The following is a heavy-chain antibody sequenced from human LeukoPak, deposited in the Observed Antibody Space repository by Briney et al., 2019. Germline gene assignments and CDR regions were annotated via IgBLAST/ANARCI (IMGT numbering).Heavy chain of an antibody. CDR2: ISYDGSNK. D-gene: IGHD6-19*01. J-gene: IGHJ4*02. CDR1: GFTFSSYA. V-gene: IGHV3-30-3*01. CDR3: AFRLGYSSGWYGSLDYFDY. Sequence: PGRSLRLSCAASGFTFSSYAMHWVRQAPGKGLEWVAVISYDGSNKYYADSVKGRFTISRDNSKNTLYLQMNSLRAEDTAVYYCAFRLGYSSGWYGSLDYFDYWGQGTLVTVSS.